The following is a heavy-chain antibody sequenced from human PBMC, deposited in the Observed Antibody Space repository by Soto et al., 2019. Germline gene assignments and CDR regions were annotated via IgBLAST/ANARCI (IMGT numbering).Heavy chain of an antibody. Sequence: PGGSLRLSCAASGFTFTNAWISWVRQAPGKGLEWVGRIKTTTDGGTTDYAAPVKGRFTVSRDDSENTWYLQMNSLKTEDSAVYYCSGAESPDTAYFSLYWGQGTPVTVSS. CDR1: GFTFTNAW. D-gene: IGHD1-26*01. J-gene: IGHJ4*02. CDR2: IKTTTDGGTT. CDR3: SGAESPDTAYFSLY. V-gene: IGHV3-15*01.